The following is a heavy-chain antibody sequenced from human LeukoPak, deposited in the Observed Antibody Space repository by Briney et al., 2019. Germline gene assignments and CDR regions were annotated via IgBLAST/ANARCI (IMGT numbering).Heavy chain of an antibody. CDR1: GGSMRNYY. Sequence: SETLSLTCAVSGGSMRNYYWSWIRQPPGKELEWIGYTYDSGSSSYNPSLRSRVSISIDTSKNQFSLNLSSVTAADTAVYYCARGWASSWYYFDFWGQGTLVTVSS. V-gene: IGHV4-59*01. CDR3: ARGWASSWYYFDF. CDR2: TYDSGSS. J-gene: IGHJ4*02. D-gene: IGHD2-2*01.